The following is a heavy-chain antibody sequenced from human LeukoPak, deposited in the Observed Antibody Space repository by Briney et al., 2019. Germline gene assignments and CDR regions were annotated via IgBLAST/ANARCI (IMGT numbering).Heavy chain of an antibody. CDR2: TNHSGSI. Sequence: SETLSLTCAVYGGSFSGYYWSWIRQPPGKGLEWIGETNHSGSINYNPSLKSRVTISVDTSKNQFSLKLSSVTAADTAVYYCARYYYDSSGYSTQWGQGTLVTVSS. D-gene: IGHD3-22*01. CDR3: ARYYYDSSGYSTQ. V-gene: IGHV4-34*01. CDR1: GGSFSGYY. J-gene: IGHJ4*02.